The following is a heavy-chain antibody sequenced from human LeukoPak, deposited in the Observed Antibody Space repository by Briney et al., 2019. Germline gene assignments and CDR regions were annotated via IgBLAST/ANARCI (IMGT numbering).Heavy chain of an antibody. CDR3: ARHYNYDSGGDPFDF. V-gene: IGHV4-34*01. Sequence: PSETLSLTCAVYGGSFSGYYWSWIRQPPGKGLEWIGEINHSGSTNYNPSLKSRVSMSLDTSKNQLSLKLSSVTAADTAVYYCARHYNYDSGGDPFDFWGQGTLVTVSS. CDR2: INHSGST. J-gene: IGHJ4*02. D-gene: IGHD3-22*01. CDR1: GGSFSGYY.